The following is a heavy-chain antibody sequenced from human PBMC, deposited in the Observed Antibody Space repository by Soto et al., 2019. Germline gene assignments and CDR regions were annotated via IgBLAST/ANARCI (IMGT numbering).Heavy chain of an antibody. CDR2: ISAHNGNT. Sequence: QVHLVQSGAEVKKPGASVKVSCKCSGYGFTTYGITWVRQAPGQGLEWMAWISAHNGNTNYAQKLQGRVTVTRDTSTGTAYMELRSLRSDDTAVYYCARGRYGDYWGQGALVTVSS. J-gene: IGHJ4*02. V-gene: IGHV1-18*01. CDR3: ARGRYGDY. CDR1: GYGFTTYG. D-gene: IGHD1-1*01.